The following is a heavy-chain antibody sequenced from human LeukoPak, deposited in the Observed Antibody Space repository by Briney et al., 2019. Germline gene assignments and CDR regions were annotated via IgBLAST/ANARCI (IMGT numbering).Heavy chain of an antibody. V-gene: IGHV3-9*01. D-gene: IGHD3-10*01. CDR2: ISWNSGSI. Sequence: PGGSLRLSCAASGFTFDDYAMHWVRQAPGKGLEWVSGISWNSGSIGYADSVKGRFTISRDNAKNSLYLQMNSLRAEDTALYYCAKDRGSSYYYGTDVWGQGTTVTVSS. CDR3: AKDRGSSYYYGTDV. CDR1: GFTFDDYA. J-gene: IGHJ6*02.